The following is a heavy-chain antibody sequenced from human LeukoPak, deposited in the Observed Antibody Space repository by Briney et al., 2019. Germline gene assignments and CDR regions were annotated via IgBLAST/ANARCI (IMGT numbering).Heavy chain of an antibody. D-gene: IGHD1-26*01. CDR2: IYSSGST. CDR3: AKSGGYGLIDY. CDR1: GYSISSGYY. J-gene: IGHJ4*02. Sequence: PSETLSLTCTVSGYSISSGYYRGWIRQPPGKGLEWIGSIYSSGSTYYNASLQSRVTISIETSKNQISLRLNSVTAADTAMYYCAKSGGYGLIDYWGQGTLVTVSS. V-gene: IGHV4-38-2*02.